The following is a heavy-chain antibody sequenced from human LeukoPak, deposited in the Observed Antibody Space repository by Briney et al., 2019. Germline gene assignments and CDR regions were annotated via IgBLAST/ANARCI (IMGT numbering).Heavy chain of an antibody. CDR2: INPSGGST. J-gene: IGHJ4*02. Sequence: ASVKVSCKASGYTFKGYYMHWVRQAPGQGLEWMGIINPSGGSTSYAQKFQGRVTMTRDMSTSTVYMELSRLRSDDTAVYYCARYYYDSSGYYPDYWGQGTLVTVSS. D-gene: IGHD3-22*01. CDR1: GYTFKGYY. V-gene: IGHV1-46*02. CDR3: ARYYYDSSGYYPDY.